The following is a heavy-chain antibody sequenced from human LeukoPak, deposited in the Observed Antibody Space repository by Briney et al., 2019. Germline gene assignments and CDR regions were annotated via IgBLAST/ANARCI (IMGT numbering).Heavy chain of an antibody. CDR3: ARRVPYSSSGIDR. D-gene: IGHD4-11*01. CDR2: IWPGDSAT. CDR1: LMNYW. V-gene: IGHV5-51*01. J-gene: IGHJ1*01. Sequence: GESLKISCRHSLMNYWIGWVRQMPGKGLEWMGVIWPGDSATSYSPSFQGQVTISVDKSIGTAYLQWDSLRASDTGIYYCARRVPYSSSGIDRWGQGTLVTVSP.